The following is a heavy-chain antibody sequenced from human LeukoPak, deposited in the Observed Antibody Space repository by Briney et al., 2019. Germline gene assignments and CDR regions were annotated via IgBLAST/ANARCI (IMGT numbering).Heavy chain of an antibody. Sequence: PSETLSLTCTVSGGSISSSSYYWGWIRQPPGKGLEWIGSIYYSGSTYYNPSLKSRVTISVDTSKNQFSLKLSSVTAADTAVYYCVSLGRRDGYNYNYWGQGTLVTVSS. CDR2: IYYSGST. CDR3: VSLGRRDGYNYNY. CDR1: GGSISSSSYY. D-gene: IGHD5-24*01. J-gene: IGHJ4*02. V-gene: IGHV4-39*01.